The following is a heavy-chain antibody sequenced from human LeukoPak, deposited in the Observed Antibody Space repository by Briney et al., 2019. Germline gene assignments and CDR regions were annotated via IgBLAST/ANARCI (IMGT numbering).Heavy chain of an antibody. CDR2: VSSNGGST. J-gene: IGHJ4*02. CDR3: VRDRRPYSGYDSVSDY. V-gene: IGHV3-64D*06. CDR1: GFTFSSYA. Sequence: GGSLRLSCSASGFTFSSYAMHWVRQAPGKGLEYVSAVSSNGGSTYYADSVKGRFTISRDNSKNTLYLQMSSLRAEDTAVYYCVRDRRPYSGYDSVSDYWGQGTLVTVSS. D-gene: IGHD5-12*01.